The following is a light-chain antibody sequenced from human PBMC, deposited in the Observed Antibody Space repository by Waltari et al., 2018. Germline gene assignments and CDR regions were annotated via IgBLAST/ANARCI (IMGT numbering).Light chain of an antibody. Sequence: QSALTQPASVSGSPGQSITISCTGTSDDIGRYNYVSWYQLHPGKAPQLIIYEVKYRPSGVATRCSGSRSANPASLTVSGLQAEDETDYCCSAYSTSNTLVFGTGTYVTVL. CDR1: SDDIGRYNY. J-gene: IGLJ1*01. V-gene: IGLV2-14*01. CDR2: EVK. CDR3: SAYSTSNTLV.